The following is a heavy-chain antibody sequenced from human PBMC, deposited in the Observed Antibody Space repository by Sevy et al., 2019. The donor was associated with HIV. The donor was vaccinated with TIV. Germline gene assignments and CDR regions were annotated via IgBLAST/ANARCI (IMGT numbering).Heavy chain of an antibody. CDR1: GGSFTGYY. Sequence: SETLSLTCVVSGGSFTGYYWNWVRQSPGKGLEWIGEINQSYGHEYNPSLETRVTISLDTSKNQLSLKLRSVTAADTAVYYCARGWGDYLSGPIYFYYGMDVWGQGTTVTVSS. CDR3: ARGWGDYLSGPIYFYYGMDV. V-gene: IGHV4-34*01. CDR2: INQSYGH. J-gene: IGHJ6*02. D-gene: IGHD3-3*01.